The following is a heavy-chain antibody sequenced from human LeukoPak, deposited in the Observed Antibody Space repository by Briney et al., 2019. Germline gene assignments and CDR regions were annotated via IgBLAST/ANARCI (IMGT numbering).Heavy chain of an antibody. V-gene: IGHV1-2*02. D-gene: IGHD3-22*01. J-gene: IGHJ4*02. CDR2: INPNSGGT. Sequence: ASVKVSCKASGYTFTGYYMHWVRQAPGQGLEWMGWINPNSGGTNYAQKFQGRVTMTRDTSISTAYMELSRLRSDDTAVYYCARVVLYYDSSGYLGYWRQGTLVTVSS. CDR3: ARVVLYYDSSGYLGY. CDR1: GYTFTGYY.